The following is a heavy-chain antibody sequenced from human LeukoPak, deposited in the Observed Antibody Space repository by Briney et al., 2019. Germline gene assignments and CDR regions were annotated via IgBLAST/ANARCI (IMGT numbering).Heavy chain of an antibody. CDR3: AREYDSGWYWTEYGMDI. D-gene: IGHD6-19*01. CDR1: GSTFTRYG. CDR2: VSALNGNA. V-gene: IGHV1-18*04. Sequence: ALVKVSCKASGSTFTRYGISWVRQAPGQGLEWMGWVSALNGNANSPHKLQGRVTMTTDTSTSTAYMALRSLRSVDTAVYYCAREYDSGWYWTEYGMDIWGKGTTVTVSS. J-gene: IGHJ6*04.